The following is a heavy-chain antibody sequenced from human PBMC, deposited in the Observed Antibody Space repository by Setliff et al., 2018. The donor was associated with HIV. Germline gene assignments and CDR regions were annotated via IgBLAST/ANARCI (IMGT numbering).Heavy chain of an antibody. CDR2: IRYDGSYR. V-gene: IGHV3-30*02. CDR1: GFTFISYG. CDR3: ARDVAVASFFNY. Sequence: GGSLRLSCAVSGFTFISYGMYWVRQAPGKGLEWVAFIRYDGSYRYYVDSVKGRFTISRDNSKNTMFLQMNSLRVEDTAVYYCARDVAVASFFNYWGQGTLVTVSS. D-gene: IGHD6-19*01. J-gene: IGHJ4*02.